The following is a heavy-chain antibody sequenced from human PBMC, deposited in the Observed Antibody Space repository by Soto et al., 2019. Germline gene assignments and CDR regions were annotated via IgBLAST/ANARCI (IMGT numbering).Heavy chain of an antibody. Sequence: QVQLQEAGPGLVKPSETLSLTCTVSGYSISNFYWSWIRQPTGKGLESLGRISARGRTNYNPSRQSRVAMSLDTSKNQFSLGLTSLSAADTAVYFCARGMGRYFDLWGRGTLVTVFS. J-gene: IGHJ2*01. CDR1: GYSISNFY. CDR2: ISARGRT. V-gene: IGHV4-4*07. D-gene: IGHD2-8*01. CDR3: ARGMGRYFDL.